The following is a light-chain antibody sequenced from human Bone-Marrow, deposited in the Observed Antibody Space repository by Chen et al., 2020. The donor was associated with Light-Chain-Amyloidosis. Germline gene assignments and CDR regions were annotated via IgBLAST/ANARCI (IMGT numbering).Light chain of an antibody. V-gene: IGKV4-1*01. CDR3: QQYHTTAYT. Sequence: DIVMTQSPDSLAVSLGERATINCKSSQSVLFSSNNKNYLSWYQQKPGPPPKLLIYWASTRESGVPDRFSGSGSGTDFTLTISSLHAEDVAVYYCQQYHTTAYTFGQGTTLEIK. J-gene: IGKJ2*01. CDR2: WAS. CDR1: QSVLFSSNNKNY.